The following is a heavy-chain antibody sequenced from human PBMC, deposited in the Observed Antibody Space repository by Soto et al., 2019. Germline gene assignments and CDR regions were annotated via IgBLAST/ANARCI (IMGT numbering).Heavy chain of an antibody. Sequence: QVQLQESGPGLVKPSETLSLTCTVSGGSISSYYWSWIRQPPGKGLEWIGYIYYSGSTNYNPSLKVRVTISEDPSKNQFSLKLGSVTAPDTAVYYWAREVAGTFRQPYYFDYWGQGPLVTVSS. D-gene: IGHD6-19*01. CDR3: AREVAGTFRQPYYFDY. V-gene: IGHV4-59*01. CDR2: IYYSGST. CDR1: GGSISSYY. J-gene: IGHJ4*02.